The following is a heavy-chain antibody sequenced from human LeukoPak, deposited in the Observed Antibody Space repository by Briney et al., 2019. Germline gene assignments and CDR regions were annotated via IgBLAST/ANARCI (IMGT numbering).Heavy chain of an antibody. Sequence: ASVKVSCKASGYTFTSYGISWVRQAPGQGLEWMGWISAYNGNTNYAQKLQGRVTMTTDTSTSTAYMEPRSLRSGDTAVYYCARDGIMITFGGVIVIPYFDYWGQGTLVTVSS. CDR3: ARDGIMITFGGVIVIPYFDY. V-gene: IGHV1-18*01. D-gene: IGHD3-16*02. CDR2: ISAYNGNT. J-gene: IGHJ4*02. CDR1: GYTFTSYG.